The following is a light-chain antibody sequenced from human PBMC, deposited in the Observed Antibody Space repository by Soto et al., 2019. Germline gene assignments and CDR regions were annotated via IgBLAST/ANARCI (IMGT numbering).Light chain of an antibody. CDR3: QQYYSYPWT. CDR1: QYISTW. Sequence: DIQMTQSPSTLSASVADRVTITCRASQYISTWLAWYQQKPGKAPKVLIYKASILESGVPSRFSGSGSGTEFTLTISSLQPEDFATYYCQQYYSYPWTFGQGTKVEIK. J-gene: IGKJ1*01. V-gene: IGKV1-5*03. CDR2: KAS.